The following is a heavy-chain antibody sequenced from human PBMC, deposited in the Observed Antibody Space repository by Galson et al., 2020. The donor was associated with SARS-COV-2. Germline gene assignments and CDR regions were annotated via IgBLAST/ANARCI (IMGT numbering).Heavy chain of an antibody. V-gene: IGHV4-39*06. CDR2: IYYSGIT. J-gene: IGHJ5*02. CDR1: GDSINSRSYF. Sequence: SETLSLTCTVSGDSINSRSYFWDWVRQPPGKALEWIGSIYYSGITLYNASLRSRVSITVDTSKNQFTLKLTSVTAADTAVYCCARRWDTNGRNWFDTWGQGSLVSVSS. CDR3: ARRWDTNGRNWFDT. D-gene: IGHD1-26*01.